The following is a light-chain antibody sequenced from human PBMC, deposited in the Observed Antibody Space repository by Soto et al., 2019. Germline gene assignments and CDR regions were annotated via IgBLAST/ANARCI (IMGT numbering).Light chain of an antibody. CDR2: DVT. Sequence: QSALTQPRSVSGSPGQSVTISCTGTSSDVGTYLYVSWYQQYPGKAPKLMIYDVTKRPSGVPDRFSGSKSGNTASLTISGLQAEDEADYYCCSYAGTYTLVFGGGTKLTVL. CDR1: SSDVGTYLY. V-gene: IGLV2-11*01. CDR3: CSYAGTYTLV. J-gene: IGLJ2*01.